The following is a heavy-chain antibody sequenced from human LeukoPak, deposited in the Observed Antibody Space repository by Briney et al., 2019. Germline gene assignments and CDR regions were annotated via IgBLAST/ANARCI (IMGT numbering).Heavy chain of an antibody. CDR1: GFTFSSYG. V-gene: IGHV3-30*03. CDR2: ISYDGSNK. Sequence: AGGSLRLSCAASGFTFSSYGMHWVRQAPGKGLEWVAVISYDGSNKYYADSVKGRFTISRDNSKNTLYLQMNSLRAEDTAVYYCARIYSSSRKVTDVWGQGTTVTVSS. D-gene: IGHD6-13*01. J-gene: IGHJ6*02. CDR3: ARIYSSSRKVTDV.